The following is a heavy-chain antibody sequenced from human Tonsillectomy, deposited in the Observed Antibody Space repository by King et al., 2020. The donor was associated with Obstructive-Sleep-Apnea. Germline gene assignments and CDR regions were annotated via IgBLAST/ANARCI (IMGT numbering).Heavy chain of an antibody. J-gene: IGHJ3*02. Sequence: LQLQESGPGLVKPSETLSLTCTVSGGSISSSSYYWGWIRQPPGKGLEWIGSIYYSGSTYYNPSLKSRVTISVDTSKNQFSLKLSSVTAADTALYYCARDSPTTVSGNAFDIWGHGTMVTVSS. D-gene: IGHD4-11*01. CDR1: GGSISSSSYY. V-gene: IGHV4-39*07. CDR2: IYYSGST. CDR3: ARDSPTTVSGNAFDI.